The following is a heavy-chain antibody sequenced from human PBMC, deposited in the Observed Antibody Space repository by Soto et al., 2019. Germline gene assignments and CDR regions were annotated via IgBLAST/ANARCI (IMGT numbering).Heavy chain of an antibody. V-gene: IGHV3-48*02. D-gene: IGHD6-19*01. CDR3: ARAAVAGTARGHWFDP. J-gene: IGHJ5*02. CDR1: GFTFSSYS. Sequence: LRLSCAASGFTFSSYSMNWVRQAPGKGLEWVSYISSSSSTIYYADSVKGRFTISRDNAKNSLYLQMNSLRDEDTAVYYCARAAVAGTARGHWFDPWGQGTLVTVSS. CDR2: ISSSSSTI.